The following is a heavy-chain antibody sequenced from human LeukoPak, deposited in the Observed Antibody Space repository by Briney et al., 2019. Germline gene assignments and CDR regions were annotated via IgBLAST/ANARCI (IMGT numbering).Heavy chain of an antibody. CDR2: IRYDGTNK. D-gene: IGHD5-12*01. CDR1: GFTFSSYW. Sequence: PGGSLRLSCAASGFTFSSYWMSWVRQAPGKGLEWVAFIRYDGTNKYYAVSVKGRFTISRDNSKNTLYLHMDSLRAEDTAVYYCSKDGRGYSGYDLYYLDYWGQGTLVTVSS. J-gene: IGHJ4*02. V-gene: IGHV3-30*02. CDR3: SKDGRGYSGYDLYYLDY.